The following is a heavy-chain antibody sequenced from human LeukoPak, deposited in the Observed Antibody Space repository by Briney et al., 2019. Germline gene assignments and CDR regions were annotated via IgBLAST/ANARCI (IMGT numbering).Heavy chain of an antibody. J-gene: IGHJ4*02. CDR3: TTEYCSSTSCYDG. CDR1: GFTFSNAW. Sequence: GGSLRLSCAASGFTFSNAWMSWVRQAPGNGLEWVGRIKSKTDGGTTDYAAPVKGRFTISRDDSKNTLYLQMNSLKTEDTAVYYCTTEYCSSTSCYDGWGQGTLVTVSS. D-gene: IGHD2-2*01. CDR2: IKSKTDGGTT. V-gene: IGHV3-15*01.